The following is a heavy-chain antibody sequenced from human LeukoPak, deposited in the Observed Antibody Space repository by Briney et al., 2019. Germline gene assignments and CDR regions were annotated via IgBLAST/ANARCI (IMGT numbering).Heavy chain of an antibody. CDR3: AKGLILYSSGWTDAFDI. J-gene: IGHJ3*02. CDR2: IRYDGSNK. D-gene: IGHD6-19*01. Sequence: GGSLRLSCAASGFTFSSYGMHWVRQAPGKGLEWVAFIRYDGSNKYYADSVKGRFTISRDNSKNTLYLQMNSLRAEDTAVYYCAKGLILYSSGWTDAFDIWGQGTMVIVSS. CDR1: GFTFSSYG. V-gene: IGHV3-30*02.